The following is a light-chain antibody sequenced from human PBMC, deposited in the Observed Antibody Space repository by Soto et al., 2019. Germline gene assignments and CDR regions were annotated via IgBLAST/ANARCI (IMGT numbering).Light chain of an antibody. Sequence: DFQMTQSPSSLSASVGDRVTITCRASQSFSTYLAWYQQKPGKVPKLLISGISTLQSGVPSRFSGSGYGTEFTLTTSNLQPEDSGTYYCQHPKWAFGQGTKVDIK. CDR3: QHPKWA. CDR1: QSFSTY. J-gene: IGKJ1*01. V-gene: IGKV1-27*01. CDR2: GIS.